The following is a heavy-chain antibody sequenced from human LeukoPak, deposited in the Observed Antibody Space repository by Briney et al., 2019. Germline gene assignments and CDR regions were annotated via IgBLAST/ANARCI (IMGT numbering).Heavy chain of an antibody. V-gene: IGHV1-18*01. CDR1: GYTFTSYA. CDR2: ISAYNGNT. J-gene: IGHJ3*02. Sequence: ASVKVSCKASGYTFTSYAMNWVRQAPGQGLEWMGWISAYNGNTNYAQKLQGRVTMTTDTSTSTAYMELRSLRSDDTAVYYCARVPGVWYYYGSGSFPPVGAFDIWGQGTMVTVSS. CDR3: ARVPGVWYYYGSGSFPPVGAFDI. D-gene: IGHD3-10*01.